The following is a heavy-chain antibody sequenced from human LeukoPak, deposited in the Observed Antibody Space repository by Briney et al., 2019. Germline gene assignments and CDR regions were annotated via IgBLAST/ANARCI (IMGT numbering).Heavy chain of an antibody. J-gene: IGHJ5*02. CDR1: GGSFSSGDYY. CDR3: AGEVTGEHWFDP. Sequence: SETLSLTCTVSGGSFSSGDYYWSWIRQHPGQGLEWIGYISYSGSTYYNPSLKSRVIISVDTSKNQFSLRLSSVTAADTAVYYCAGEVTGEHWFDPWAREPWSPSPQ. V-gene: IGHV4-31*03. CDR2: ISYSGST. D-gene: IGHD7-27*01.